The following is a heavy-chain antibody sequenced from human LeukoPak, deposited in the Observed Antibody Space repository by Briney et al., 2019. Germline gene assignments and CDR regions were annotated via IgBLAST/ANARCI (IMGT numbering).Heavy chain of an antibody. CDR2: INHSGST. CDR1: GGSFSGYY. CDR3: ARPSQFRMITFGGVTGGHFDY. J-gene: IGHJ4*02. V-gene: IGHV4-34*01. D-gene: IGHD3-16*01. Sequence: SETLSLTCAVYGGSFSGYYWSWIRQPPRKGLEWIGEINHSGSTNYNPSLKSRVTISVDTSKNPFPLKLSSVTAADTAVYYCARPSQFRMITFGGVTGGHFDYWGQGTLVTVSS.